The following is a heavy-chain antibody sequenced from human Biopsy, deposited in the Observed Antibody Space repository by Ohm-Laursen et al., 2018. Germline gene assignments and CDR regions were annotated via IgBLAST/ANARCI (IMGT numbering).Heavy chain of an antibody. Sequence: TLSLTCTVSGASISSAAYHWSWIRQLPGKGLEWIGYISHSGSTSYNPSLRGLVTISTDTSTNQFSLKVRSVTAADTAMYYCAGATSGTSLYDPWGQGILVTVSS. V-gene: IGHV4-31*01. CDR1: GASISSAAYH. CDR2: ISHSGST. J-gene: IGHJ5*02. D-gene: IGHD6-13*01. CDR3: AGATSGTSLYDP.